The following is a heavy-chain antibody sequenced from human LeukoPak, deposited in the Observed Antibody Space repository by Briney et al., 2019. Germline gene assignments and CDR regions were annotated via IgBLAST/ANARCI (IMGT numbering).Heavy chain of an antibody. CDR1: GFTFSTYS. CDR2: ISGSSDAI. V-gene: IGHV3-48*02. Sequence: GGSLRLSCAASGFTFSTYSMSWVRQAPGKGLEWVSYISGSSDAIYYADSVKGRFTISRDNAKNSQYLQMNSLRDEDTAVYYCARYLRDPQGMDVWGQGTTVTVSS. CDR3: ARYLRDPQGMDV. D-gene: IGHD2-2*01. J-gene: IGHJ6*02.